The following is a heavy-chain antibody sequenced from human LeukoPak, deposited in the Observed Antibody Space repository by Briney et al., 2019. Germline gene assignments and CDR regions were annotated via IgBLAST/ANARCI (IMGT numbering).Heavy chain of an antibody. CDR2: INSNGGST. J-gene: IGHJ4*02. V-gene: IGHV3-64*01. CDR1: GFTFSSYA. D-gene: IGHD5-18*01. CDR3: ARDLSGVTGYTYGRGIDY. Sequence: GGSLRLSCVASGFTFSSYAMHWVRQTPGKGLEYVSGINSNGGSTHYANSVKGRFTISRDNAKTSLYLQMNSLRAEDTAVYYCARDLSGVTGYTYGRGIDYWGQGTLVTVSS.